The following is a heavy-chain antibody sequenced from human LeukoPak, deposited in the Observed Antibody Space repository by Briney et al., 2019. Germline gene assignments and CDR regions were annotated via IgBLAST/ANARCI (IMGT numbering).Heavy chain of an antibody. CDR2: IYYTGST. CDR1: GGSIISYY. V-gene: IGHV4-59*01. J-gene: IGHJ4*02. Sequence: SETLSLTCSVSGGSIISYYWSWIRQPPGKGLEWIGYIYYTGSTNSNPSLKSRVTISVDTSKNQFSLRLTSVTAADTAVYYCARGYYYDYSGPDFDYWGQGTLATVSS. D-gene: IGHD3-22*01. CDR3: ARGYYYDYSGPDFDY.